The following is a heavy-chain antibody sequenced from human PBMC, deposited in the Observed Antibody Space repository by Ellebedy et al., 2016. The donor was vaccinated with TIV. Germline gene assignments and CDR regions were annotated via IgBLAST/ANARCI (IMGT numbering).Heavy chain of an antibody. J-gene: IGHJ4*02. CDR2: ISWNGGSR. Sequence: SLKISXEASGFTFDDYAVHWVRQAPGKGLEWVSGISWNGGSRGYADSVKGRFTISRDNARNSLYLQMNSLRREDTALYYCAKDPGTTFTGTAPYYFDYWGQGTLVTVSS. CDR3: AKDPGTTFTGTAPYYFDY. CDR1: GFTFDDYA. V-gene: IGHV3-9*01. D-gene: IGHD1-14*01.